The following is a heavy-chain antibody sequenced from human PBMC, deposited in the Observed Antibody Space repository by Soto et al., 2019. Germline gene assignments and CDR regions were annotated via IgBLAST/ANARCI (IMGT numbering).Heavy chain of an antibody. Sequence: EVQLVESGGGLVQPGGSRKLSCAASGFPFSGSAMHWVRQASGKGLEWVGRIRSKANSYATAYAASVKGRFTISRDDSKNTAYLQMNSLKTEDTAVYYCTSSALIDYYYYYGMDVWGQGTTVTVSS. CDR3: TSSALIDYYYYYGMDV. V-gene: IGHV3-73*02. J-gene: IGHJ6*02. CDR2: IRSKANSYAT. CDR1: GFPFSGSA. D-gene: IGHD3-22*01.